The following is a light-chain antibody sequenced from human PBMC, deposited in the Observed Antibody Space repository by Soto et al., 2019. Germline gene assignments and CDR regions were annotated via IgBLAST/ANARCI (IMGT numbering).Light chain of an antibody. CDR2: AAS. CDR1: QGISSY. CDR3: QQANSFPLT. V-gene: IGKV1-12*01. Sequence: DIQMTQSPSSLSASVGDRVTITCRASQGISSYLAWYQQKPGKAPKLLIYAASNLQTGVPSRFSGSGSGTDFTLTISSLQAEDFATYYCQQANSFPLTFGGGTKVDIK. J-gene: IGKJ4*01.